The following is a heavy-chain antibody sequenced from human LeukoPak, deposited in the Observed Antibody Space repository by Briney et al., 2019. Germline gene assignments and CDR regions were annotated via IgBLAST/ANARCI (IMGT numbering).Heavy chain of an antibody. CDR1: GFTFSSYE. J-gene: IGHJ6*04. CDR2: ISSSGSTI. V-gene: IGHV3-48*03. CDR3: AELGITMIGGV. Sequence: GGSLRLSCEASGFTFSSYEMNWVRQAPGKGLEWVSYISSSGSTIYYADSVKGRFTISRDNAKNSPYLQMNSLRAEDTAVYYCAELGITMIGGVWGKGTTVTISS. D-gene: IGHD3-10*02.